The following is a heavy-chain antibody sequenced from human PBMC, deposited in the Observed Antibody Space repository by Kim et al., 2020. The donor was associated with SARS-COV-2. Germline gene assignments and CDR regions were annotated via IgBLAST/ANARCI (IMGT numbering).Heavy chain of an antibody. Sequence: SVKGRLTISRDNSKNTLYLQMNRLRAEDTAVYYCAKDGEASYYYDSSGPYWGQGTLVTVSS. D-gene: IGHD3-22*01. J-gene: IGHJ4*02. CDR3: AKDGEASYYYDSSGPY. V-gene: IGHV3-23*01.